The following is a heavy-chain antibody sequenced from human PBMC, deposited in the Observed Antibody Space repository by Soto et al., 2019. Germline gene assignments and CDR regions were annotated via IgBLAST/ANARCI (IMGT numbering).Heavy chain of an antibody. V-gene: IGHV3-7*05. Sequence: EVQLVESGGGLVQPGGSLRLSCAASGFSFSTYWMNWVRQAPGKGLEWVSNIDHDGGTRGYVASVKGRFTISRDKAKNSLYLQMNSLGVDDTALYYCASDLYSGTSDYWGQGTLVTVSS. CDR1: GFSFSTYW. D-gene: IGHD1-26*01. CDR2: IDHDGGTR. CDR3: ASDLYSGTSDY. J-gene: IGHJ4*02.